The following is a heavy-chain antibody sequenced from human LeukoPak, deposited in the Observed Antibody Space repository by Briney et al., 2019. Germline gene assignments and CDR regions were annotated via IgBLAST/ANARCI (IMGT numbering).Heavy chain of an antibody. J-gene: IGHJ4*02. CDR1: GYTFTNYD. CDR3: AREGGGHSSPPDY. CDR2: IIPIFGTA. D-gene: IGHD6-13*01. Sequence: SVKVSCKASGYTFTNYDINWVRQAAGRGLEWMGGIIPIFGTANYAQKFQGRVTITADESTSTAYMELSSLRSEDTAVYYCAREGGGHSSPPDYWGQGTLVTVSS. V-gene: IGHV1-69*13.